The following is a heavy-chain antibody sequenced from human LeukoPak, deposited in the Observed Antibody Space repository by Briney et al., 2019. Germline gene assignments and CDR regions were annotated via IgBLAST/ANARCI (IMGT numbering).Heavy chain of an antibody. J-gene: IGHJ6*02. V-gene: IGHV1-69*04. D-gene: IGHD6-13*01. CDR2: IIPILGIA. Sequence: SVKVSCKASGGTFSSYAISWVRQAPGQGLEWMGRIIPILGIANYAQKFQGRVTITADKSTSTAYMELSSLRSEDTAVYYCASGSLEYSSSGGSYGMDVWGQGTTVTVSS. CDR3: ASGSLEYSSSGGSYGMDV. CDR1: GGTFSSYA.